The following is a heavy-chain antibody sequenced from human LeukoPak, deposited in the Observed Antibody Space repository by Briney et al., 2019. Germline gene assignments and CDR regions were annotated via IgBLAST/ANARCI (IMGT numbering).Heavy chain of an antibody. Sequence: ASVKVSCKASGYTFTGYYMHWVRQAPGQGLEWMGWINPNSGGTNYAQKFQGRVTMTRDTSISTAYMELSRLRSDDTAVYYCARAVAGIPLVDCWGQGTLVTVSS. CDR1: GYTFTGYY. CDR2: INPNSGGT. J-gene: IGHJ4*02. CDR3: ARAVAGIPLVDC. V-gene: IGHV1-2*02. D-gene: IGHD6-19*01.